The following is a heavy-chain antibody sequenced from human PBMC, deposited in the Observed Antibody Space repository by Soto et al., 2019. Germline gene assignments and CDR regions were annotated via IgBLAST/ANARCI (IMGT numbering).Heavy chain of an antibody. J-gene: IGHJ6*03. CDR1: GGSFSGYY. CDR2: INHSRST. Sequence: PSETLSLTCAVYGGSFSGYYWSWIRQPPGKGLEWIGEINHSRSTNYNPSLKSRVTISVDTSKYYFSLNVRSVTAADNAVYYCATDRTNAHQKDYYYYMDVWDKGKTVYGSS. CDR3: ATDRTNAHQKDYYYYMDV. D-gene: IGHD1-7*01. V-gene: IGHV4-34*01.